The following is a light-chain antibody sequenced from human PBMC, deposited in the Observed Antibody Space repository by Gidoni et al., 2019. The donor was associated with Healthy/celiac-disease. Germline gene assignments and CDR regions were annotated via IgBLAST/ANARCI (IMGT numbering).Light chain of an antibody. CDR2: WAS. Sequence: DIVMTQSPDSLAVSLGERDTINCKSSQSVLYSSNNKNYLAWYQQKPGQPPKLLIYWASTRESGVPDRFSGSGSGTDFTLTISSLQAEDVAVYYCQQYYSTPQTFGQXTKVEIK. CDR3: QQYYSTPQT. CDR1: QSVLYSSNNKNY. J-gene: IGKJ1*01. V-gene: IGKV4-1*01.